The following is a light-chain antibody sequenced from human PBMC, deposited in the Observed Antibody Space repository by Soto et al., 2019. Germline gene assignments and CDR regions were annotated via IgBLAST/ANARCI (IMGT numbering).Light chain of an antibody. J-gene: IGLJ1*01. Sequence: QSVLTQPPSVSGAPGQRVTISCTVSSSNIGARYDVHWYLQVPGTTPKLLVYTNNNRPSGVPDRFSGSKSDTSAYLAITGLQAEDEADYYCQSYDSRLSAYVFGTGTKVTVL. CDR3: QSYDSRLSAYV. V-gene: IGLV1-40*01. CDR1: SSNIGARYD. CDR2: TNN.